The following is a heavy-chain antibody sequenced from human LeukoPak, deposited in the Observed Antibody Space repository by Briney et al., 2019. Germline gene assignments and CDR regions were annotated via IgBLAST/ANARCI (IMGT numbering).Heavy chain of an antibody. CDR2: ISGSGGST. Sequence: GGSLRLSCAASGFTFSSFAMTWVRQAPGKGLEWVSGISGSGGSTYYADSVKGRFTISRDNTKNTLYLQMNSLRAEDTAVYYCANRGKYCSSTSCLGSAQVDYWGQGTLVTVSS. CDR3: ANRGKYCSSTSCLGSAQVDY. D-gene: IGHD2-2*01. CDR1: GFTFSSFA. J-gene: IGHJ4*02. V-gene: IGHV3-23*01.